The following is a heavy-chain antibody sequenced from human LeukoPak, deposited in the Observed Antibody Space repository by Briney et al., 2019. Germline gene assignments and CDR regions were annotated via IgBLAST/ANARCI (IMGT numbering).Heavy chain of an antibody. V-gene: IGHV3-23*01. CDR2: ISGSGDTT. CDR1: GFRFSGYA. J-gene: IGHJ3*02. CDR3: AKGLSAVTTRPDDTFDI. Sequence: GGSLRLSCVASGFRFSGYAIHWVRQAPGKGLEWVSSISGSGDTTYYADSVRGRFTISRDNSKNTLYLQIHFLRADDTAVYYCAKGLSAVTTRPDDTFDIWGQGTMVIVSS. D-gene: IGHD4-17*01.